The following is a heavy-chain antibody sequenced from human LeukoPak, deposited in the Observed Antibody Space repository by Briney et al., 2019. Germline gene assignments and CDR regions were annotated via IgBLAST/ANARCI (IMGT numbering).Heavy chain of an antibody. J-gene: IGHJ6*03. V-gene: IGHV1-18*01. CDR1: VYTFTSYC. D-gene: IGHD3-16*01. CDR2: ITPYKGNT. Sequence: ASVNVSCKASVYTFTSYCISCVRQPPGQGLEWVGWITPYKGNTNYAQEFKGRVTMTTVPSTSTAYMELRRLRYDDPAVYYCERAPNYYDDYHSLAVWGKGPTVTVPS. CDR3: ERAPNYYDDYHSLAV.